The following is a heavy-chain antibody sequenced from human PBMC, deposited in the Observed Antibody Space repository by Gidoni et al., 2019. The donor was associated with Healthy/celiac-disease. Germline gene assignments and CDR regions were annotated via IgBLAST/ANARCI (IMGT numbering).Heavy chain of an antibody. CDR2: IVVGSGNT. D-gene: IGHD4-17*01. V-gene: IGHV1-58*01. CDR1: GFTFTSSA. CDR3: AAADDYGDYPFDY. Sequence: QMQLVQSGPEVKKPGTSVKVSCKASGFTFTSSAVQWVRQARGQRLESIGWIVVGSGNTNYAQKFQERVTITRDMSTSTAYMELSSLRSEDTAVYYCAAADDYGDYPFDYWGQGTLVTVSS. J-gene: IGHJ4*02.